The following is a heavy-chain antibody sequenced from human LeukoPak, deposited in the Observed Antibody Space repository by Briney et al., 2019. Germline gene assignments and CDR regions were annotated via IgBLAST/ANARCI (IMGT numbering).Heavy chain of an antibody. V-gene: IGHV4-61*02. CDR1: GCSISSGSYY. CDR2: IYTSGST. D-gene: IGHD3-22*01. J-gene: IGHJ4*02. CDR3: ARNSDSSGNYYYDY. Sequence: PSETLSLTCTISGCSISSGSYYWSWIRQPAGKGLEWIGRIYTSGSTNYNPSLKSRVTISVDTSKNQFSLKLSSVTAAETAVYYCARNSDSSGNYYYDYWGQGTLVTVSS.